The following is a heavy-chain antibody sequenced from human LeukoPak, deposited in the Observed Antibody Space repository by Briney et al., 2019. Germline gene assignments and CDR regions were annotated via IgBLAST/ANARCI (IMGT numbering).Heavy chain of an antibody. CDR3: ARDRKYYYGSGSSEIGY. CDR2: ISAYNGNT. V-gene: IGHV1-18*01. D-gene: IGHD3-10*01. CDR1: GGTFSSYG. Sequence: ASVKVSCKASGGTFSSYGISWVRQAPGQGLEWMGWISAYNGNTNYAQKLQGRVTMTTDTSTSTAYMELRSLRSDDTAVYYCARDRKYYYGSGSSEIGYWGQGTLVTVSS. J-gene: IGHJ4*02.